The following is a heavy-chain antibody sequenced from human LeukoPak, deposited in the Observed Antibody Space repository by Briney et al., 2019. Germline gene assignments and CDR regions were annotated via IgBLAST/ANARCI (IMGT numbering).Heavy chain of an antibody. CDR2: ISYDGNTK. CDR3: ARTIVVVTGPWDC. V-gene: IGHV3-30*04. Sequence: PGTSLRLSCAASGFTFSSYAMHWVRQAPGKGLEWVAVISYDGNTKEYADSVKGRFTTSRDNSKNTLYLQMNSLRVEDTAVYYCARTIVVVTGPWDCWGQGTLVTVSS. J-gene: IGHJ4*02. CDR1: GFTFSSYA. D-gene: IGHD2-21*02.